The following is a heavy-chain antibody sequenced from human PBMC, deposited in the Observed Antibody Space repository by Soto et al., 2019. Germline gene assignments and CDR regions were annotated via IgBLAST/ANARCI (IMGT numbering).Heavy chain of an antibody. CDR3: AKDPRDIVVVPAAIHY. CDR1: GFTFSSYG. V-gene: IGHV3-30*18. Sequence: GGSLRLSCAASGFTFSSYGMHWVRQAPGKGLEWVAVISYDGSNKYYADSVKGRFTISRDNSKNTLYLQMNSLRAEDTAVYYCAKDPRDIVVVPAAIHYWGQGTLVTVSS. J-gene: IGHJ4*02. CDR2: ISYDGSNK. D-gene: IGHD2-2*01.